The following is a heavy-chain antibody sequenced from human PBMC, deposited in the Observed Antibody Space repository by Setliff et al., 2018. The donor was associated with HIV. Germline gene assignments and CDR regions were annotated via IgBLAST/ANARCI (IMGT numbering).Heavy chain of an antibody. CDR3: ARHKTNYDFYAFDV. Sequence: SETLSLTCTVSDGSFSSSTYSWGWIRQPPGMGLEWIGSIHSSGTTDYDPSLKSRVAMSVDTSRSQFSLKLRSVAAADTAVYYCARHKTNYDFYAFDVWGQGTMVSV. CDR2: IHSSGTT. V-gene: IGHV4-39*01. D-gene: IGHD3-3*01. J-gene: IGHJ3*01. CDR1: DGSFSSSTYS.